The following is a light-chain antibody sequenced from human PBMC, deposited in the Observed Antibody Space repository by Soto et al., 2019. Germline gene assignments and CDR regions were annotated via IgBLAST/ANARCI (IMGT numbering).Light chain of an antibody. CDR1: SSDVGDYNY. Sequence: QSALTQPASVSGSPGQSITISCTGTSSDVGDYNYVSWYQQHPGKAPKFLIYEVSNRPSGVSNRFSGPKSGNTASLTISGLQAEDEADYYCSSYTSSSSPFVFGTGTKVNVL. CDR3: SSYTSSSSPFV. CDR2: EVS. J-gene: IGLJ1*01. V-gene: IGLV2-14*01.